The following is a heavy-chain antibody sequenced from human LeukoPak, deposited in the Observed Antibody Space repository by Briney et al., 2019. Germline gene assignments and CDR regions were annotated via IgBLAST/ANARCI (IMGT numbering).Heavy chain of an antibody. Sequence: SETLSLTCTVSGGSISSYYWSWIRQPPGKGLEWIGYIYYSGSTNYNPSLKSRVTISVDTSKNQFSLKLSSVTAADTAVYYCARASDTAIIFDYWGQGTLVTVSS. D-gene: IGHD5-18*01. J-gene: IGHJ4*02. V-gene: IGHV4-59*12. CDR2: IYYSGST. CDR3: ARASDTAIIFDY. CDR1: GGSISSYY.